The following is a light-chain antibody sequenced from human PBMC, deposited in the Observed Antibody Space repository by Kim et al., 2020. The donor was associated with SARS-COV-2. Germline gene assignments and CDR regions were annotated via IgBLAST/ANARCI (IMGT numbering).Light chain of an antibody. Sequence: PPPSSSFPPWPLVPISCSGSSSNIGSNYVYWYQQLPGTAPKLLIYRNNQRPSGVPDRFSGSKSGTSASLAISGLRSEDEADYYCAAWDDSLSGRVFGGGTQLTV. CDR3: AAWDDSLSGRV. CDR1: SSNIGSNY. J-gene: IGLJ3*02. V-gene: IGLV1-47*01. CDR2: RNN.